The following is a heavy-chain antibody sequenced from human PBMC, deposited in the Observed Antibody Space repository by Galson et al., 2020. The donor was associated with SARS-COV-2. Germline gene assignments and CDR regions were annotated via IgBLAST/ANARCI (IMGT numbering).Heavy chain of an antibody. CDR2: INPKSGGT. CDR3: AREWELLQEYFHH. Sequence: ASVKVSCKASGYSFTTYYMHWVRQVPGQGLEWMGWINPKSGGTNYAQKFQGRVTMTRDTSITTAYMELRRLRSDDTAVYYCAREWELLQEYFHHWGQGTLVTVSS. J-gene: IGHJ1*01. D-gene: IGHD1-26*01. V-gene: IGHV1-2*02. CDR1: GYSFTTYY.